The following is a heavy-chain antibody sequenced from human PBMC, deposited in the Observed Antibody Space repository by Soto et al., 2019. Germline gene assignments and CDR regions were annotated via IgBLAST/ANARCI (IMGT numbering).Heavy chain of an antibody. D-gene: IGHD6-13*01. CDR3: AIIAASGRGWDV. CDR2: IKQDGSEE. J-gene: IGHJ6*02. Sequence: EVQLVESGGGLVQPGGSLRLSCVDSGFTFSSYWMSWVRQARVKGLEWVGNIKQDGSEENYVDSVKGRFTISRDNAKNSMYMQMNSWRAEDTAVYYCAIIAASGRGWDVWGQGTTVVVSS. CDR1: GFTFSSYW. V-gene: IGHV3-7*01.